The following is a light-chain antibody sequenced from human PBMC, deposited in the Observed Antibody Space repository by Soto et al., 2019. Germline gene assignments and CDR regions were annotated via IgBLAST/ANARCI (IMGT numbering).Light chain of an antibody. CDR3: ASYAGTKLFV. V-gene: IGLV2-8*01. Sequence: QSVVTKPPSGSGSPGQSLTISCTWTSSDVGFYNFVSWYQQRPGKAPKLVIYEVTKRPSGVPDRFSGSKSGSTASLTVSGLQADDEAEYYCASYAGTKLFVFGSGTKLTVL. CDR2: EVT. J-gene: IGLJ1*01. CDR1: SSDVGFYNF.